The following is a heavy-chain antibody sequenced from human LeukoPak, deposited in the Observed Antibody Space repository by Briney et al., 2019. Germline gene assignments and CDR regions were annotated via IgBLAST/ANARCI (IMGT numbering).Heavy chain of an antibody. CDR3: ARTLLGRYCSGNTCFNDAFDI. J-gene: IGHJ3*02. V-gene: IGHV3-21*01. D-gene: IGHD2-15*01. Sequence: GGSLRLSCAASGFTFSSYAMSWVRQAPGKGLEWVSSISSSSSDIDYADSVKGRFTISRDNAKNSLYLQMNSLRAEDTAVYYCARTLLGRYCSGNTCFNDAFDIWGQGTMVTVSS. CDR2: ISSSSSDI. CDR1: GFTFSSYA.